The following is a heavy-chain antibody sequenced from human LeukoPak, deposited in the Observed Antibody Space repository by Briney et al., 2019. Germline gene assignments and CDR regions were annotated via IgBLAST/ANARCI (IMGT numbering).Heavy chain of an antibody. CDR1: GFIFSSYW. CDR2: IKQDGSQT. D-gene: IGHD6-13*01. V-gene: IGHV3-7*01. Sequence: AGGSLRLSCLPSGFIFSSYWMNWVRQAQGKGPEWLANIKQDGSQTYYVDSVKGRFTISRDNAKNSLYLQMNSLRAGDTAVYYCATDAVGDSWSDYWGQGTLVTVSS. CDR3: ATDAVGDSWSDY. J-gene: IGHJ4*02.